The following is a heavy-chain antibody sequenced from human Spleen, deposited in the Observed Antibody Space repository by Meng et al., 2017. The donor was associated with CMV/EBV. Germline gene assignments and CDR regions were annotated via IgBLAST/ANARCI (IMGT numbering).Heavy chain of an antibody. D-gene: IGHD1-26*01. CDR2: ISWDGGNT. CDR3: AKPCVGANTGGYFDY. J-gene: IGHJ4*02. V-gene: IGHV3-43D*03. CDR1: GFTFDDYA. Sequence: GESLKISCAASGFTFDDYAMHWVRQVPGKGLEWVSLISWDGGNTYYADSVKGRFTISRDNSKNSLYLQMNSLRAEDTAFYYCAKPCVGANTGGYFDYWGQGTLVTVSS.